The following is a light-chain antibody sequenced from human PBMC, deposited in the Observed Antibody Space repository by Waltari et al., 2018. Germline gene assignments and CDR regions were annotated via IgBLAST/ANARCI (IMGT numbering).Light chain of an antibody. CDR1: QSISNS. Sequence: DIQMTQSPSSLSASVGARVTISCRASQSISNSLNWYQQNPGKAPNLLISAASTLQSGVPSRFSGSGSGTDFTLTISSLQPEDFAIYYCQQSHSTPLTFGGGTKVEMK. J-gene: IGKJ4*01. CDR3: QQSHSTPLT. V-gene: IGKV1-39*01. CDR2: AAS.